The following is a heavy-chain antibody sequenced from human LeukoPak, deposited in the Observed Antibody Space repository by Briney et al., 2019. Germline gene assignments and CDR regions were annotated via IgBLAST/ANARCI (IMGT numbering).Heavy chain of an antibody. J-gene: IGHJ4*02. CDR3: ARLYYYGSGSSD. CDR2: INPNSGGT. CDR1: GYTFTGYY. D-gene: IGHD3-10*01. Sequence: ASVKVFCKASGYTFTGYYMHWVRQAPGQGLEWMGWINPNSGGTNYAQKFQGRVTMTRDTSISTAYMELSRLRSDDTAVYYCARLYYYGSGSSDWGQGTLVTVSS. V-gene: IGHV1-2*02.